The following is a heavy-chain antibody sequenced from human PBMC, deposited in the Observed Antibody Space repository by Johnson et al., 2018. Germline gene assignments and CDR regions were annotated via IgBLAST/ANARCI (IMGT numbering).Heavy chain of an antibody. Sequence: VQLVESVGGLVKPGGSLRLSCAASGVTFRNAWMSWVRHVPGKGLVRVGHIRSDADGGTTNYAASVNGRFTISRDDSKNTLYLQMNSLKDEDTAVYNCTLGPIVSPSEFTYYYGMDVWGQGTTVTVSS. J-gene: IGHJ6*02. CDR2: IRSDADGGTT. V-gene: IGHV3-15*01. D-gene: IGHD5/OR15-5a*01. CDR3: TLGPIVSPSEFTYYYGMDV. CDR1: GVTFRNAW.